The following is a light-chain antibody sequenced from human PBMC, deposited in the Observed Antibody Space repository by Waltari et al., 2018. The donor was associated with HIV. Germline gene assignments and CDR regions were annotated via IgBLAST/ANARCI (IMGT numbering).Light chain of an antibody. V-gene: IGKV2-28*01. CDR3: MQGLQGWT. CDR1: QSLLHSNGYNY. Sequence: EIVMTQSPLSLPVTPGEPASISCRSSQSLLHSNGYNYVGWYVQKPGQSPNLLIYLGSNRASGVPDRCSGSGSDTDFTLKISRVEAEDVGIYYCMQGLQGWTFGQGTKVEIK. J-gene: IGKJ1*01. CDR2: LGS.